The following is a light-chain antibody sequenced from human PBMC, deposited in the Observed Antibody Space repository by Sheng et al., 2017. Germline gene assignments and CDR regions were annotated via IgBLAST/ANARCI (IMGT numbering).Light chain of an antibody. Sequence: DIQMTQSPSSVSASIGDRITITCRASQPISTWLAWYQQKPGTGPKLLIYEASTLRSGVPSRFRGSGSGAEFTLTISNLQPEDFATYYCQQANAFPLTFGRGTKVEIK. V-gene: IGKV1-12*01. CDR3: QQANAFPLT. CDR1: QPISTW. J-gene: IGKJ4*01. CDR2: EAS.